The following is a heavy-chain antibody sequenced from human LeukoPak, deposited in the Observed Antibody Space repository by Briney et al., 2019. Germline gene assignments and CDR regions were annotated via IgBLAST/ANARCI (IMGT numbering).Heavy chain of an antibody. CDR1: GGSISSYF. D-gene: IGHD3-10*01. J-gene: IGHJ4*02. V-gene: IGHV4-59*12. CDR2: IYYSGST. Sequence: SETLSLTCTVSGGSISSYFWSWIRQPPGKGLEWIGYIYYSGSTNYNPSLKSRVTISVDTSKNQFSLKLSSVTAADTAVYYCARGQKAHYYGSGRTQYYFAYWGQGTLVTVSS. CDR3: ARGQKAHYYGSGRTQYYFAY.